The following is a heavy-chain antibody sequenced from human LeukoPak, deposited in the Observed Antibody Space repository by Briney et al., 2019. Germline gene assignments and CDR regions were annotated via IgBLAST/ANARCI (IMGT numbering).Heavy chain of an antibody. CDR2: ISPDGSDT. Sequence: GESLKISCKGSGYSFTNYWIGWVRQMPGKGLEWMGIISPDGSDTGCSPSFQGQVTISADKSITTAYLQWSSLKASDTAMYYCARLTSSWSFDYWGQGTLVTVSS. D-gene: IGHD6-13*01. CDR3: ARLTSSWSFDY. J-gene: IGHJ4*02. V-gene: IGHV5-51*01. CDR1: GYSFTNYW.